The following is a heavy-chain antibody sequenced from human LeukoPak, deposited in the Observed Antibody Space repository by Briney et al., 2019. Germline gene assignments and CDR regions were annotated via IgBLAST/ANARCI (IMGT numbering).Heavy chain of an antibody. Sequence: SETLSLTCSVSGGSISASGFFWVWNRQRPGKGLEWIGSLSNNGSTYSNPSLKSRVTISVDTSKNQFSLKLSSVTAADTAVYYCARVSTNYDSSGYYYVFHYYYYMDVWGKGTTVTVSS. CDR3: ARVSTNYDSSGYYYVFHYYYYMDV. CDR1: GGSISASGFF. D-gene: IGHD3-22*01. V-gene: IGHV4-39*07. CDR2: LSNNGST. J-gene: IGHJ6*03.